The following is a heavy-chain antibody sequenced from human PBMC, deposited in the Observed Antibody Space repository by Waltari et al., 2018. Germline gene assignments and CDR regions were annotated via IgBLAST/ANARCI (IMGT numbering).Heavy chain of an antibody. Sequence: QLQLQESGPGLVKPSETLSLTCTVSGGSISSSSYYWGWIRQPPGKGLEWIGSIYYSGSTYHNPSLKSRVTISVDTSKNQFSLKLSSVTAADTAVYYCASPFNWGKAFDIWGQGTMVTVSS. V-gene: IGHV4-39*01. CDR1: GGSISSSSYY. J-gene: IGHJ3*02. D-gene: IGHD7-27*01. CDR3: ASPFNWGKAFDI. CDR2: IYYSGST.